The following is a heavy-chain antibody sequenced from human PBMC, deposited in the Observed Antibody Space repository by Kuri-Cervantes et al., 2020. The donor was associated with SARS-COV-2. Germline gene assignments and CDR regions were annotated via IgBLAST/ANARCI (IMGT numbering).Heavy chain of an antibody. J-gene: IGHJ3*01. CDR3: AKIAVGVPVVADAFDF. V-gene: IGHV1-2*02. CDR1: RYTFIDYH. CDR2: INPNGGGT. Sequence: ASVKVSCKASRYTFIDYHMHWVRQAPGQGLEWMGWINPNGGGTNYAQKFQGRVTMTSDTSIDTAYMELSGLRSDDTAVYYCAKIAVGVPVVADAFDFWGQGTLVTVSS. D-gene: IGHD2-21*01.